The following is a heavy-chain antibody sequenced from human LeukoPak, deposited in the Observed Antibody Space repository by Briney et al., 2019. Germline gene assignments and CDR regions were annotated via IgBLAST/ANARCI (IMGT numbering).Heavy chain of an antibody. CDR2: IYPGDSDT. V-gene: IGHV5-51*01. CDR3: ARAPVDYYDSSGYYSYFDY. Sequence: GESLKISCKGSGYSFTSYWIGWVRQMPGKGLEWMGIIYPGDSDTRCSPSFQGQVTISADKSISTAYLQWSSLKASDTAMYYCARAPVDYYDSSGYYSYFDYWGQGTLVTVSS. D-gene: IGHD3-22*01. J-gene: IGHJ4*02. CDR1: GYSFTSYW.